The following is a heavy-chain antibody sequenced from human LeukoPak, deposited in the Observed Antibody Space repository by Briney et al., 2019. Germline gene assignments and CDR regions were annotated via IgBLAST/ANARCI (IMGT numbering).Heavy chain of an antibody. CDR1: GFIFSNYG. CDR3: ARDIGTWPNSLFDY. J-gene: IGHJ4*02. CDR2: IWSDGSKK. D-gene: IGHD4-23*01. Sequence: PGGSLRLSCAASGFIFSNYGFHWVRQAPGKGLEWVALIWSDGSKKYYTDSVKGRLTISRDDSKNTLFLQMNSLRAEDMAVYYCARDIGTWPNSLFDYWGQGNLVTISS. V-gene: IGHV3-33*01.